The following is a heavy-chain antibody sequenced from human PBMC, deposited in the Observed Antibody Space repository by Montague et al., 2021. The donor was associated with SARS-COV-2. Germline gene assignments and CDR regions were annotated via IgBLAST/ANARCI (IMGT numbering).Heavy chain of an antibody. CDR1: GAPVGSSD. CDR3: ARETMTADAFDI. V-gene: IGHV4-59*02. J-gene: IGHJ3*02. CDR2: FCSVGST. D-gene: IGHD1-14*01. Sequence: SETLSLTCTVSGAPVGSSDWGWIRQSPGKGLEWIGYFCSVGSTDYNPSLKSRATISRDTSKNQFSLKVRSVTAAATAVYYCARETMTADAFDIWGQGTMVTVSS.